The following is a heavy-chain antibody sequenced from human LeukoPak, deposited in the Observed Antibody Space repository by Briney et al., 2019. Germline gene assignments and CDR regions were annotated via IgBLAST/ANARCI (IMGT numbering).Heavy chain of an antibody. D-gene: IGHD1-14*01. CDR1: GYSISSSNW. CDR3: VRTNPWDLTYYFDY. CDR2: IFHSGST. Sequence: SETLSLTCAVSGYSISSSNWWGWIRPPPGKRLEWIGYIFHSGSTNYNPSLKSRVTISVDTSKNQFSLRLTSVTAADTAVYYCVRTNPWDLTYYFDYWGQGTLVTVSS. J-gene: IGHJ4*02. V-gene: IGHV4-28*01.